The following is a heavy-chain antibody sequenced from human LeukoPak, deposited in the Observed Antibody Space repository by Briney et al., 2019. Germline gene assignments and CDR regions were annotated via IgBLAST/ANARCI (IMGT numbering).Heavy chain of an antibody. V-gene: IGHV1-46*01. Sequence: ASVKVSCKASGYSFSRYGISWVRQAPGQGLEWMGIINPSGGSTSYAQKFQGRVTMTRDTSTSTVYMELSSLRSEDTAVYYCARDPYCSSASCTTKHFDYWGQGTLVTVSS. CDR3: ARDPYCSSASCTTKHFDY. CDR1: GYSFSRYG. J-gene: IGHJ4*02. CDR2: INPSGGST. D-gene: IGHD2-2*01.